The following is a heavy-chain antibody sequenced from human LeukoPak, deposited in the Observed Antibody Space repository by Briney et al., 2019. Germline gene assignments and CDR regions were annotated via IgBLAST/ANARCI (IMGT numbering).Heavy chain of an antibody. CDR3: ARDPGYSYGTFDY. J-gene: IGHJ4*02. Sequence: PGGSLRLSCAASGFTVSSNYMSWVRQAPGKGLERVSVIYSGGSTYYADSVKGRFTISRDNSKNTLYLQMNSLRAEDTAVYYCARDPGYSYGTFDYWGQGTLVTVSS. CDR1: GFTVSSNY. D-gene: IGHD5-18*01. CDR2: IYSGGST. V-gene: IGHV3-53*01.